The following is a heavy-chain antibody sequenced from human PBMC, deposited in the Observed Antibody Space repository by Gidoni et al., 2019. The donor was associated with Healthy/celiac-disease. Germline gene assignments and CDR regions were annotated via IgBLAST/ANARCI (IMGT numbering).Heavy chain of an antibody. V-gene: IGHV1-24*01. CDR3: ATTPAIAAAAPRWFDP. CDR2: FDPEDGET. CDR1: GYTRNELS. D-gene: IGHD6-13*01. Sequence: QVQPVQSGAEVKTPGASVKASCKVSGYTRNELSMHWVRQAPGKGLEWMGGFDPEDGETIYAQKFQGRVTMTEDTSTDTAYMELSSLRSEDTAVYYCATTPAIAAAAPRWFDPWGQGTLVTVSS. J-gene: IGHJ5*02.